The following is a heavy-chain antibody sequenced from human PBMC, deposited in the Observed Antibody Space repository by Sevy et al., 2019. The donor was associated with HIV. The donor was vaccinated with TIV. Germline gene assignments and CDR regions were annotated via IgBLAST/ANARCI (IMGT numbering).Heavy chain of an antibody. D-gene: IGHD2-2*01. CDR3: ARDGGYRLD. CDR1: GFTVSSNY. CDR2: IYSGGGT. V-gene: IGHV3-66*02. J-gene: IGHJ4*02. Sequence: GGSLRLSCAASGFTVSSNYMSWVRQAPGKGLDWVSLIYSGGGTDYADSVKGRFTISRDSSKNTLYPQMNSLRTEDTAVYYCARDGGYRLDWGQGTLVTVSS.